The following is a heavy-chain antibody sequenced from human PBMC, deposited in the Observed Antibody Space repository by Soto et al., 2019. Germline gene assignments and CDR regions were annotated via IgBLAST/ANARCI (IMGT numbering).Heavy chain of an antibody. CDR2: IYYSGST. Sequence: PSETLSLTCTVSGGSISSGGYYWSWIRQHPGKGLEWIGYIYYSGSTYYNPSLKSRVTISVDTSKTQFSLKLSSVTAADTAVYYCARVLEYDSSGYYWFDPWGQGTLVTVSS. J-gene: IGHJ5*02. CDR1: GGSISSGGYY. D-gene: IGHD3-22*01. V-gene: IGHV4-31*03. CDR3: ARVLEYDSSGYYWFDP.